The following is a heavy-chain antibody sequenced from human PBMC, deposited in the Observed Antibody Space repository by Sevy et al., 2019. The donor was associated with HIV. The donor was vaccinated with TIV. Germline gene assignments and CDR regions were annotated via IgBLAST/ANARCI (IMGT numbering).Heavy chain of an antibody. Sequence: GGSLRLSCVASGFTFSTYSMNWVRQAPGKGLEWVSSISSSSTYIYYADSVKGRFTISRDNAKKSLYLQMNSLRAEDTAVCYCARDRDGSGSSGGYGMDVWGQGTTVTVSS. CDR2: ISSSSTYI. CDR3: ARDRDGSGSSGGYGMDV. J-gene: IGHJ6*02. D-gene: IGHD3-10*01. V-gene: IGHV3-21*01. CDR1: GFTFSTYS.